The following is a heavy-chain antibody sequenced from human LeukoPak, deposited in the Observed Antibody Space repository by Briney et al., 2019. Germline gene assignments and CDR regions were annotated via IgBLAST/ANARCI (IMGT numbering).Heavy chain of an antibody. CDR3: ARGDKFSGDY. CDR1: GFTFSSFW. V-gene: IGHV3-7*04. J-gene: IGHJ4*02. D-gene: IGHD2-15*01. CDR2: INQDGSEK. Sequence: GGSLRLSCAASGFTFSSFWMSWVRQAPGKGLEWVANINQDGSEKYYVDSVKGRFTISRDNAKNSLYLQVNSLRTEDTAVYYCARGDKFSGDYWGQGTLVTVSS.